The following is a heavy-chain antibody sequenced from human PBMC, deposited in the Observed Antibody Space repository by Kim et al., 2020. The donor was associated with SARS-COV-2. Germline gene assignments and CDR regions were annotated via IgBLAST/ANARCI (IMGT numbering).Heavy chain of an antibody. V-gene: IGHV6-1*01. J-gene: IGHJ4*02. D-gene: IGHD3-16*01. CDR3: ARDWARSYYFDY. Sequence: DYAVSVKSRIIINPAISKNQFSLQLNSVTPEDTAVYYCARDWARSYYFDYWGQGTLVTVSS.